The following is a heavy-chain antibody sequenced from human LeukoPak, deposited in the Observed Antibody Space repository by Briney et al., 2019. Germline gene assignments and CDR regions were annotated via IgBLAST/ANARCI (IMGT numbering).Heavy chain of an antibody. J-gene: IGHJ5*02. CDR3: ASGSWSRRFAP. V-gene: IGHV4-34*01. CDR1: DESLNGYY. D-gene: IGHD1-14*01. CDR2: MNDSGRT. Sequence: SETLSLTCAVYDESLNGYYWSWIRQPPGKGLEWIGEMNDSGRTTYNPSLESRATISAERSKSQFSLKLTSVTAADTAVYYCASGSWSRRFAPWGQGTLVTVSS.